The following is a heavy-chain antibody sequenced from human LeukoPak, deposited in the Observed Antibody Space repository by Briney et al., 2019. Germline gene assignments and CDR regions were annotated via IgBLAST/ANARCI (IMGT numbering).Heavy chain of an antibody. CDR3: AKPPGPQRAVAGMFFDY. J-gene: IGHJ4*02. Sequence: QTGGSLRLSCAASGFTFSSFGMNWVRQAPGKGLEWVSHISSSSSTIYYADSVKGRFTISRDNSKNTLYLQMNSLRAEDTAVYYCAKPPGPQRAVAGMFFDYWGQGTLVTVSS. D-gene: IGHD6-19*01. CDR2: ISSSSSTI. V-gene: IGHV3-48*01. CDR1: GFTFSSFG.